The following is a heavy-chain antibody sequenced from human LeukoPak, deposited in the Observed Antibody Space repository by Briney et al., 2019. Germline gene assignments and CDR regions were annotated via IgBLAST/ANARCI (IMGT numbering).Heavy chain of an antibody. CDR3: ASLGREQWLAYYFDY. CDR1: GGSFSGYY. CDR2: INHSGSA. V-gene: IGHV4-34*01. Sequence: SETLSLTCAVYGGSFSGYYWSWIRQPPGRGLEWIGEINHSGSANYNPSLKSRVTISVDTSKNQFSLKLSSVTAADTAVYYCASLGREQWLAYYFDYWGQGTLVTVSS. J-gene: IGHJ4*02. D-gene: IGHD6-19*01.